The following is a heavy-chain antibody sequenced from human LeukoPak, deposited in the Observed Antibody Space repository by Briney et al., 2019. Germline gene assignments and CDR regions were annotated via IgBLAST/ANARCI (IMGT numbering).Heavy chain of an antibody. CDR1: GFTFSSYA. CDR2: ISYDGSNK. CDR3: ARVRSAIGYYYYYMDV. D-gene: IGHD2-2*02. J-gene: IGHJ6*03. V-gene: IGHV3-30*01. Sequence: GGSLRPSCAASGFTFSSYAMHWVRQAPGKGLEWVAVISYDGSNKYYADSVKGRFTISRDNSKNTLYLQMNSLRAEDTAVYYCARVRSAIGYYYYYMDVWGKGTTVTVSS.